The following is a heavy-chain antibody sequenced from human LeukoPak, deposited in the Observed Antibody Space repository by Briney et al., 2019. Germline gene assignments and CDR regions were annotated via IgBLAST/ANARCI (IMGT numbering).Heavy chain of an antibody. Sequence: GGSLKLSCAASGFTFSGSAMDWVRQASGKGLGWVGRIRSKANSYATAYAASVKGRFTISRDDSKNTAYLQMNSLKTEDTAVYYCTRLPGGIAAAANPDYWGQGTLVTVSS. CDR3: TRLPGGIAAAANPDY. V-gene: IGHV3-73*01. CDR2: IRSKANSYAT. CDR1: GFTFSGSA. J-gene: IGHJ4*02. D-gene: IGHD6-13*01.